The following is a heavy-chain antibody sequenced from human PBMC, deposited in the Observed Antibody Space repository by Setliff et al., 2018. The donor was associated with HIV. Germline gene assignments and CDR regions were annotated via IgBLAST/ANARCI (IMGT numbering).Heavy chain of an antibody. Sequence: ASVKVSCKASGYTLTSYGISWVRQAPGQGLEWMGWISDYNSNTEYAQKLQGRVTMTKDTSTSTAYMELRSLRPDDTAVYFCARRADWFDLWGQGTLVTVSS. CDR2: ISDYNSNT. J-gene: IGHJ5*02. V-gene: IGHV1-18*01. CDR3: ARRADWFDL. CDR1: GYTLTSYG.